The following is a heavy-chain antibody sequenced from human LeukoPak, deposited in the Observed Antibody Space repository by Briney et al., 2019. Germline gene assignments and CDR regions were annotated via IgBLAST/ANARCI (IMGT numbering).Heavy chain of an antibody. CDR2: IYYSGST. J-gene: IGHJ4*02. V-gene: IGHV4-59*01. CDR3: ARGDSSGYRTFDY. Sequence: SETLSLTCTVSGGSISSYYWSWIRQPPGKGLEWIGCIYYSGSTNYNPSLKSRVTISVGTSKNQFSLKLSSVTAADTAVYYCARGDSSGYRTFDYWGQGTLVTVSS. CDR1: GGSISSYY. D-gene: IGHD3-22*01.